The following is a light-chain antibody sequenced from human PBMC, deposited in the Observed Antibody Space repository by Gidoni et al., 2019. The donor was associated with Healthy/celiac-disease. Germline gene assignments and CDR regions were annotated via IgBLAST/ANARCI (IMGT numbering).Light chain of an antibody. CDR1: QSISSW. Sequence: DIQMTQSPSTLSASVGDRVTITCRASQSISSWLAWYQQKPGKAPKLLIYDASSLESGVPSRFSGSGSGTEFTLTISSRQPDDFATYYCQQYNSYPLTFXGXTKVEIK. J-gene: IGKJ4*01. CDR3: QQYNSYPLT. V-gene: IGKV1-5*01. CDR2: DAS.